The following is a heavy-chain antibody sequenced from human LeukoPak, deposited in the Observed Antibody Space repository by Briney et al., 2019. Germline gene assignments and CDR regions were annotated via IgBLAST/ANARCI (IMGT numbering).Heavy chain of an antibody. D-gene: IGHD3-3*01. Sequence: SETLSLTCTVSGGSISSYYWSWIRQPPGKGLEWIGYIYYSGSTNYNPSLKSRVTISVDTSKNQFSLKLSSVTAADTAVYYCAGAALYYDFWSGPVANWFDPWGQGTLVTVSS. J-gene: IGHJ5*02. V-gene: IGHV4-59*01. CDR3: AGAALYYDFWSGPVANWFDP. CDR1: GGSISSYY. CDR2: IYYSGST.